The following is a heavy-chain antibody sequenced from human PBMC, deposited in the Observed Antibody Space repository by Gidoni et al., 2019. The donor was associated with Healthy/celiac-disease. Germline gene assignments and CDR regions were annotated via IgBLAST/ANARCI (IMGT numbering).Heavy chain of an antibody. V-gene: IGHV3-23*01. CDR3: AKVYAPSRIVGATRFDY. D-gene: IGHD1-26*01. J-gene: IGHJ4*02. Sequence: EVQLLESGGGLVQPGGSLRLSCAASGFTFSSYAMSWVRQAPGKGLEWVSAISGSGGSTYYADSVKGRFTISRDNSKNTLYLQMNSLRAEDTAVYYCAKVYAPSRIVGATRFDYWGQGTLVTVSS. CDR1: GFTFSSYA. CDR2: ISGSGGST.